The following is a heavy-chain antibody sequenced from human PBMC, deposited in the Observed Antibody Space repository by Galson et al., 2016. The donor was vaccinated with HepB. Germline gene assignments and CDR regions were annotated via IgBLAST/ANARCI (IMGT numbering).Heavy chain of an antibody. V-gene: IGHV3-23*01. CDR1: GFTFSTYA. CDR2: ISGTGGNT. J-gene: IGHJ1*01. CDR3: ARDFRYFQY. Sequence: SLRLSCAASGFTFSTYAMTWIRQAPGKGLEWVSAISGTGGNTNYADSVKGRFTLSRDNSKNTLYLQMNTLRAEDTALYYCARDFRYFQYWGQGTLVTVSS. D-gene: IGHD3-3*01.